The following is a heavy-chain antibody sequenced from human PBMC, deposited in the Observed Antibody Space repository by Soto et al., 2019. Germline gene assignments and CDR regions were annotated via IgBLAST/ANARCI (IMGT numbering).Heavy chain of an antibody. Sequence: GALRLSCAASGFTFSSYAMHWVRQAPGKGLEWVAVISYDGSNKYYADSVKGRFTISRDNSKNTLYLQMNSLRAEDTAVYYCARGGTTVVTDDAFDIWGQGTMVTVSS. D-gene: IGHD4-17*01. CDR3: ARGGTTVVTDDAFDI. CDR2: ISYDGSNK. J-gene: IGHJ3*02. CDR1: GFTFSSYA. V-gene: IGHV3-30-3*01.